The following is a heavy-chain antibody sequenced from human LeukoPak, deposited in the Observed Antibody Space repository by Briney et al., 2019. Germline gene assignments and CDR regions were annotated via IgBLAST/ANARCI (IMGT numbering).Heavy chain of an antibody. J-gene: IGHJ5*02. CDR3: ARGRVFDP. CDR1: GGSFSGYY. Sequence: SQTLSPTCAVYGGSFSGYYWSWIRQPPGKGLEGIGEINHSGSTNYNPSLKTRVTISVDTSKNQFSLRLSPVTASDTAVYYCARGRVFDPWGQGTLVTVSS. V-gene: IGHV4-34*01. CDR2: INHSGST.